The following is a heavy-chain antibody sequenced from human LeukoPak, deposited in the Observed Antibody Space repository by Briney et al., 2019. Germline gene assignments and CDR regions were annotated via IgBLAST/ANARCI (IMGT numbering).Heavy chain of an antibody. J-gene: IGHJ4*02. CDR1: GFTFSSYE. CDR2: ISSSGDTI. V-gene: IGHV3-48*03. Sequence: GGSLRLSCAASGFTFSSYEMNWVRQAPGKGLEWVSYISSSGDTIHYADSVKGRFTISRDNAKNSLYLQMNSLRAEDTAVYYCARIGGDRHPIEYWGQGTLVTVSS. D-gene: IGHD2-21*02. CDR3: ARIGGDRHPIEY.